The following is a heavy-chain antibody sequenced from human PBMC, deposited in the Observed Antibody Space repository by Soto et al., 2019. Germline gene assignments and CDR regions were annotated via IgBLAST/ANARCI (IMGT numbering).Heavy chain of an antibody. J-gene: IGHJ4*02. V-gene: IGHV3-23*01. D-gene: IGHD6-19*01. CDR2: ISDSGGST. CDR1: GFTFSKFA. CDR3: KGTGAAGY. Sequence: EVQLMESGGGLVQPGGSLRLSCAASGFTFSKFAMGWVRQAPGKGLEWVSSISDSGGSTYYADSVRDRFTISRDNSKSSLYLQMNSLRAEDTAVYYCKGTGAAGYWGRGTLVTVSS.